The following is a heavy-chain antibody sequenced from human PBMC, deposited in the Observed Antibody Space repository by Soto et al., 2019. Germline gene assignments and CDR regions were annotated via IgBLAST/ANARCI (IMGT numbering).Heavy chain of an antibody. CDR3: ARNGNEGYCSGGSCYPYFDY. Sequence: PSETLSLTCTVSGGPISSYYWSWIRQPPGKGLEWIGYIYYSGSTNYNPSLKSRVTISVDTSKNQFSLKLSSVTAADTAVYYCARNGNEGYCSGGSCYPYFDYWGQGTLVTVSS. CDR2: IYYSGST. V-gene: IGHV4-59*01. CDR1: GGPISSYY. D-gene: IGHD2-15*01. J-gene: IGHJ4*02.